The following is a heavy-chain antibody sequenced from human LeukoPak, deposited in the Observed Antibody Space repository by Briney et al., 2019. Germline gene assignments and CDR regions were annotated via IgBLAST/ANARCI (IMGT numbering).Heavy chain of an antibody. D-gene: IGHD3-22*01. CDR1: GFTFSSYN. CDR3: SSGYYLPGTDY. J-gene: IGHJ4*02. V-gene: IGHV3-23*01. Sequence: GGSLRLSCAASGFTFSSYNMSWVRQAPGKGLEWVSAISGSGGSTYYADSVKGRFTISRDNSKNTLYLQMNSLRAEDTAVYYCSSGYYLPGTDYWGQGTLVTVSS. CDR2: ISGSGGST.